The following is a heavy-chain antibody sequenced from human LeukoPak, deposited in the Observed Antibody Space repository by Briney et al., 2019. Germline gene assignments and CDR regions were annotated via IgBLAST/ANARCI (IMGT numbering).Heavy chain of an antibody. CDR3: ASADALTGYPISLNFDY. CDR2: IYYSGST. V-gene: IGHV4-59*08. Sequence: SETLSLTCTVSGGSISSYYWSWIRQPPGKGLEWIGYIYYSGSTNYNPSLKSRVTISVDTSKNQFSLRLSSVTAADTAVYYCASADALTGYPISLNFDYWGQGTLVTVPS. J-gene: IGHJ4*02. CDR1: GGSISSYY. D-gene: IGHD3-9*01.